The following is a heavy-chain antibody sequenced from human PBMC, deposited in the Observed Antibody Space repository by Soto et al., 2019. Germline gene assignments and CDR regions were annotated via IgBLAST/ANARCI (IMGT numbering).Heavy chain of an antibody. CDR1: GGSMSPYY. CDR3: ARENIVVPPYVLDV. CDR2: IYPSEST. Sequence: SETLSLTCSVSGGSMSPYYWTWIRQPAGKGLEWIGRIYPSESTNYNPSLKGRVTMSVDTSKNHFSLKLTSVTAADTAVYFCARENIVVPPYVLDVWGQGTTVTASS. D-gene: IGHD2-15*01. V-gene: IGHV4-4*07. J-gene: IGHJ6*02.